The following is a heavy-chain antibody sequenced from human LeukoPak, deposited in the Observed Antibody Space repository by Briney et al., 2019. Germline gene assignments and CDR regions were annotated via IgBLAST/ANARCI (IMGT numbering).Heavy chain of an antibody. CDR3: ARGGYYDSSGYYYPFDY. J-gene: IGHJ4*02. CDR1: GYTFTGYY. V-gene: IGHV1-2*02. CDR2: INANSCCT. Sequence: SSVPVSCMASGYTFTGYYMHWVRQAPGPGLEWMGWINANSCCTNSPQKFHGRVTMTRDTSISTAYMELSRLRSDDTAVDYCARGGYYDSSGYYYPFDYWGQGTLVTVSS. D-gene: IGHD3-22*01.